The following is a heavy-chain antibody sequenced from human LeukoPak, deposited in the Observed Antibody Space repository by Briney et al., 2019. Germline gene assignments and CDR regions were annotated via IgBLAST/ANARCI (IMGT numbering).Heavy chain of an antibody. J-gene: IGHJ4*02. CDR1: GYTFTGYY. Sequence: GASVKVSCKTSGYTFTGYYMHWVRQAPGQGLEWMGWINPNSGGTNYAQKFQGRFTVTRDTSISTANMELSRLRSDDTAVYYCARGWGGSPPFDYWGQGTLVTVSS. CDR3: ARGWGGSPPFDY. D-gene: IGHD1-26*01. V-gene: IGHV1-2*02. CDR2: INPNSGGT.